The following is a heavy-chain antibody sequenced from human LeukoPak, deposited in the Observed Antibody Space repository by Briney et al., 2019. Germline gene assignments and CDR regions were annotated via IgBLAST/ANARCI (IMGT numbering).Heavy chain of an antibody. CDR2: IYPGDSDT. CDR3: ARQGTSGWYYFDY. Sequence: GEPLKISCKGSGYSFTNYWIGWVRQMPGKGLEWMAIIYPGDSDTRYSPSFQGQVSISADKSISTAYLQWSSLRASDTAMYYCARQGTSGWYYFDYWGQGTLLTVSS. D-gene: IGHD6-19*01. CDR1: GYSFTNYW. V-gene: IGHV5-51*01. J-gene: IGHJ4*02.